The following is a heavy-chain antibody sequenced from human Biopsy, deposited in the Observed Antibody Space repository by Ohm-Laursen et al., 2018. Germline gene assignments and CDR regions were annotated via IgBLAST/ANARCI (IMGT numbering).Heavy chain of an antibody. D-gene: IGHD1-7*01. J-gene: IGHJ5*02. V-gene: IGHV1-8*01. CDR1: GYTFTSYD. CDR3: GRAVRNQLLTDP. CDR2: LNPVSGNS. Sequence: ASVKVSCKASGYTFTSYDITWVRQASGQGPEWIGWLNPVSGNSNFGQKFRGRVTVTSDTSISTAYMELSGLTSDDTATYYCGRAVRNQLLTDPWGQGALVTVSS.